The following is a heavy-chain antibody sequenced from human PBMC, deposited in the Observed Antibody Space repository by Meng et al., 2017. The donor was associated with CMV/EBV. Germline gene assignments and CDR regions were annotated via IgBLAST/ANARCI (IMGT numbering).Heavy chain of an antibody. CDR2: ISSSSSYI. CDR3: ARVRGSSWYDEVDYYYYGMDV. J-gene: IGHJ6*02. D-gene: IGHD6-13*01. CDR1: GFTFSSYS. Sequence: GESLKISCAASGFTFSSYSMNWVRQAPGKGLEWVSSISSSSSYIYYADSVKGRFTISRDNAKNSLYLQMNSLRAEDTAVYYCARVRGSSWYDEVDYYYYGMDVWGQGTTVTVSS. V-gene: IGHV3-21*01.